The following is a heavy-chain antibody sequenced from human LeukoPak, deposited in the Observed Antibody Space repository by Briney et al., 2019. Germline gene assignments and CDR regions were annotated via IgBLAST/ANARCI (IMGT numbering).Heavy chain of an antibody. CDR1: GFTFSTYV. D-gene: IGHD6-19*01. V-gene: IGHV3-23*01. Sequence: GGSLRLSCAASGFTFSTYVMNWFRQAPGKGLEWVSAISGSGGSTYYADSVKGRFTISRDNSKDTLYLQMNSLRAEDTAVYYCAKLPVIAVAGTGLFDYWGQGTLATVSS. J-gene: IGHJ4*02. CDR2: ISGSGGST. CDR3: AKLPVIAVAGTGLFDY.